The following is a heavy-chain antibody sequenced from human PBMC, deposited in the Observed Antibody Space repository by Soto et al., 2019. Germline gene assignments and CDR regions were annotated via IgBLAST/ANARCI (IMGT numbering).Heavy chain of an antibody. CDR1: GYSFTSYW. J-gene: IGHJ6*02. CDR3: ARTPYSSSWYYCYYGTDV. Sequence: PGESLKISCKGSGYSFTSYWIGWVRQMPGKGLEWMGIIYPGDSDTRYSPSFQGQVTISADKSISTAYLQWSSLKASDTAMYYCARTPYSSSWYYCYYGTDVWGQGTTVTVSS. D-gene: IGHD6-13*01. V-gene: IGHV5-51*01. CDR2: IYPGDSDT.